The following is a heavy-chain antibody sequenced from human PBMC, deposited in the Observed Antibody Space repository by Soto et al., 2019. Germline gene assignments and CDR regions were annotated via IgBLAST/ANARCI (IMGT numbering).Heavy chain of an antibody. CDR2: IYYSGST. CDR1: GCSISSSSYY. D-gene: IGHD3-9*01. V-gene: IGHV4-39*07. CDR3: ARVNYDILTGYYNSDAFDI. Sequence: SETLSLTCTVSGCSISSSSYYWGWIRQPPGKGLEWIGSIYYSGSTYYNPSLKSRVTISVDTSKNQFSLKLSSVTAADTAVYYCARVNYDILTGYYNSDAFDIWGQGTMVT. J-gene: IGHJ3*02.